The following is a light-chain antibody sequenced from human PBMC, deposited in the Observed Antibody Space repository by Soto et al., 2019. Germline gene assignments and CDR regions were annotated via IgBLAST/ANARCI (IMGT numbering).Light chain of an antibody. CDR2: DAS. Sequence: EIVLTQSPATLSLSPGARATLSCRASQSVSSYVAWYQSKPGQAPRLLMYDASNRVIGIPARFSGSGSGTYFTLTISSLEPEDFAVYYCQQRSNWPLTFGGGTTVEI. CDR1: QSVSSY. J-gene: IGKJ4*01. CDR3: QQRSNWPLT. V-gene: IGKV3-11*01.